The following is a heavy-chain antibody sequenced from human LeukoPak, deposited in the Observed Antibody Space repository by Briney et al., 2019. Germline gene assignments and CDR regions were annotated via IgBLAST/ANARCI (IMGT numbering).Heavy chain of an antibody. CDR1: GYTFTSYD. J-gene: IGHJ4*02. CDR2: MNPNSGNT. Sequence: ASVKVSCKASGYTFTSYDINWVRQATGQGLEWMGWMNPNSGNTGYAQKFQGRVTITRNTSISTAYMELSSLRSEDTAVYYCARGPVAVAGLDVGDCWGQGTLVTVSS. D-gene: IGHD6-19*01. V-gene: IGHV1-8*03. CDR3: ARGPVAVAGLDVGDC.